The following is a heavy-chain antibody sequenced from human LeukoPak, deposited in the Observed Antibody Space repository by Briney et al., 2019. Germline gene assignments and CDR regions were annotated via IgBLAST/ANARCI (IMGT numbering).Heavy chain of an antibody. J-gene: IGHJ5*02. D-gene: IGHD6-19*01. CDR2: IYYSGST. CDR3: ARHSSGWYNWFDP. Sequence: GSLRLSCAASGFTFSSYSMNWVRQPPGKGLEWIGSIYYSGSTYYNPSLKSRVTISVDTSKNQFSLKLSSVTAADTAVYYCARHSSGWYNWFDPWGQGTLVTVSS. V-gene: IGHV4-39*07. CDR1: GFTFSSYS.